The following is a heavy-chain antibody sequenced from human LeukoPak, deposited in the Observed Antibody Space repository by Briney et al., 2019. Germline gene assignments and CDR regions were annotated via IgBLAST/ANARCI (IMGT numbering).Heavy chain of an antibody. CDR1: GFTFSSYW. D-gene: IGHD3-22*01. CDR3: ARGGGRYYDGSGYAY. V-gene: IGHV3-74*01. CDR2: INSDGTST. Sequence: GGSLRLSCAASGFTFSSYWMHWVRQAPGKGLEWVSRINSDGTSTSYADSVKGRFTISRDNAKNTLYLQMNSLRTEDTAVYYCARGGGRYYDGSGYAYWGQGTLVTVSS. J-gene: IGHJ4*02.